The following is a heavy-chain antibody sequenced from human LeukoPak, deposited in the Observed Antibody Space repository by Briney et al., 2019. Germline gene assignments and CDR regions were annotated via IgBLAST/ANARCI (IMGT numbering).Heavy chain of an antibody. J-gene: IGHJ4*02. D-gene: IGHD2-21*02. CDR2: IYYSGST. Sequence: PSETLSLTCTVSGGSISSGGYYWSWIRQHSGKGLEWIGYIYYSGSTYYNPSLKSRVTISVDTSKNQFSLKLSSVTAADTAVYYCARRCGGGDCYSRWGQGTLVTVSS. CDR3: ARRCGGGDCYSR. V-gene: IGHV4-31*03. CDR1: GGSISSGGYY.